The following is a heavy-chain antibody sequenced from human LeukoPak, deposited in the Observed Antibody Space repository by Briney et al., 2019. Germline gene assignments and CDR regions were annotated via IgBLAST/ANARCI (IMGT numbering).Heavy chain of an antibody. V-gene: IGHV1-2*02. J-gene: IGHJ4*02. CDR1: GYTLTGYY. D-gene: IGHD5-24*01. Sequence: ASVTVSCKASGYTLTGYYMHWVRQAPGQGLEWMGWINPNSGGTNYAQKFQGRVTMTRDTSISTAYMELSRLRSDDTAVYYCARVVEMATIGRGIFDYWGQGTLVTVSS. CDR2: INPNSGGT. CDR3: ARVVEMATIGRGIFDY.